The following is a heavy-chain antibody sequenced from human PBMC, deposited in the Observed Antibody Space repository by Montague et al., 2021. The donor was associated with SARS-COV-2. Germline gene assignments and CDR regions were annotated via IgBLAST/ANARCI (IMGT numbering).Heavy chain of an antibody. V-gene: IGHV4-59*08. CDR2: IYYSGST. D-gene: IGHD2-2*01. CDR1: GVSISSYY. CDR3: AKQALTRYCISTTCFGAAFDI. J-gene: IGHJ3*02. Sequence: SETLSLTCTVSGVSISSYYWTWIRQPPGKGLEWIGFIYYSGSTNYNPSLKSRVAISVDTSKNQFSLKLSSVTAADTAVYYCAKQALTRYCISTTCFGAAFDIWGQGTMVTVSS.